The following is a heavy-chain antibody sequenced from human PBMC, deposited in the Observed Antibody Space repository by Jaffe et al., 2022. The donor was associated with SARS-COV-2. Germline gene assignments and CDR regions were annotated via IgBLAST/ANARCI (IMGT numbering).Heavy chain of an antibody. CDR2: MYYSGST. D-gene: IGHD3-10*01. V-gene: IGHV4-39*01. CDR1: GGSISGGNYY. J-gene: IGHJ4*02. CDR3: ASHHALIRGAATYYFDY. Sequence: QLQLQESGPGLVKPSETLSLTCTVSGGSISGGNYYWGWIRQPPGKGLEWIGSMYYSGSTYYNPSLESRVTISVDTSRNQFSLRLSSVTAADTAVYYCASHHALIRGAATYYFDYWGQGNLVTVSS.